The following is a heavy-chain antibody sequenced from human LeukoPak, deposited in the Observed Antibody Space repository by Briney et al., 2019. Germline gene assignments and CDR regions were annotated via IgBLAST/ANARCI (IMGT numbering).Heavy chain of an antibody. CDR1: GFTFGTYW. CDR2: INSDGGTT. CDR3: AKSSGSAAGYPGYY. Sequence: PGGSLRLSCGASGFTFGTYWMHWVRQAPGKGLVWVSGINSDGGTTTYADSVKGRFTISRDNAKNTLYLQMNSLRAEDTAVYYCAKSSGSAAGYPGYYWGQGTLVTVSS. V-gene: IGHV3-74*01. D-gene: IGHD6-13*01. J-gene: IGHJ4*02.